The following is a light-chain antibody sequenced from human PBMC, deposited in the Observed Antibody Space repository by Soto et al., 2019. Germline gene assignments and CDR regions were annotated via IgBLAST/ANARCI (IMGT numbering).Light chain of an antibody. CDR2: DNN. Sequence: QSVLTQPPSVSAAPGQRVTITRSGSSSNIGNNYVSWYKQLPGTAPNLHIYDNNKRPSRIPDRFSGSKSGTSATLGITGRQAGDEDDYYCGTWVSSLSAWVFGGGTKLTVL. V-gene: IGLV1-51*01. J-gene: IGLJ3*02. CDR1: SSNIGNNY. CDR3: GTWVSSLSAWV.